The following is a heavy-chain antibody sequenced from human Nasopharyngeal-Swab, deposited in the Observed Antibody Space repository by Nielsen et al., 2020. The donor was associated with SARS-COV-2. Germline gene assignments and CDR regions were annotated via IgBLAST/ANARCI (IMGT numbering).Heavy chain of an antibody. Sequence: AGSLRLSCAASGFTFSSYAMSWVRQAPGKGLEWVSVIYSGGSSTYYADSVKGRFTISRDNSKNTLYLQMNSLRAEDTAVYYCARDLTGHDAFDIWGQGTMVTVSS. CDR1: GFTFSSYA. CDR3: ARDLTGHDAFDI. V-gene: IGHV3-23*03. CDR2: IYSGGSST. D-gene: IGHD1-14*01. J-gene: IGHJ3*02.